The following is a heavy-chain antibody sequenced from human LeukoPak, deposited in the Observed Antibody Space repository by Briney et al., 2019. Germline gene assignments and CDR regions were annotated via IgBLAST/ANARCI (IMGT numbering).Heavy chain of an antibody. V-gene: IGHV4-59*01. D-gene: IGHD6-19*01. CDR2: IYYSGST. CDR1: DGSISSYF. CDR3: ARDGGYNSGWPYFDY. Sequence: PSETLSLTCTVSDGSISSYFWSWTRQPPGKGLEWIGHIYYSGSTNYNPSLKSRVTISVDTSKNQFSLQLRSVTAADTAVYYCARDGGYNSGWPYFDYWGQGTLVPVSS. J-gene: IGHJ4*02.